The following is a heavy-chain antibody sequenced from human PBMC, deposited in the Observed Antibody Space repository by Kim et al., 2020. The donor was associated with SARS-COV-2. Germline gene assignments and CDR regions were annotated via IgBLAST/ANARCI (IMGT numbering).Heavy chain of an antibody. Sequence: GGSLRLSCAASGFTFSSYSMNWVRQAPGKGLEWVSSISSSSSYIYYADSVKGRFTISRDNAKNSLYLQMNSLRAEDTAVYYCARDSGPSIFHYYYYYGMDVWGQGTTVTVSS. CDR2: ISSSSSYI. J-gene: IGHJ6*02. V-gene: IGHV3-21*01. CDR3: ARDSGPSIFHYYYYYGMDV. CDR1: GFTFSSYS. D-gene: IGHD1-26*01.